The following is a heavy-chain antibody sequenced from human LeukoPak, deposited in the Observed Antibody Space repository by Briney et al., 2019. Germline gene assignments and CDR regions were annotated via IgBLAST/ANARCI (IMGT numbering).Heavy chain of an antibody. J-gene: IGHJ3*02. CDR1: GGSISSYY. V-gene: IGHV4-59*12. CDR2: IYYSGSS. CDR3: QRGNRGSSWYAI. D-gene: IGHD6-13*01. Sequence: PSEALSLTCSVSGGSISSYYWSWIRQTPRKGLEWIGYIYYSGSSDYNPSLKSRVNISVDTSKNQFSQKLSSVTAADTAVFYCQRGNRGSSWYAIWGQGTMVTVSS.